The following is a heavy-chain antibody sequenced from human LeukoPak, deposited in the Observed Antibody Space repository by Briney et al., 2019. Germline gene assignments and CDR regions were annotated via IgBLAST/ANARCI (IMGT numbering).Heavy chain of an antibody. CDR2: INHSGST. CDR1: GGSFSGYY. Sequence: SETLSLTCAVYGGSFSGYYWSWIRQPPGKGLEWIGEINHSGSTNYNPSLKSRVTISVDTSKNQFSLKLSSVTAADTAVYYCARGRAFDGNSWSNEGGTGVGYWGQGTLVTASS. V-gene: IGHV4-34*01. CDR3: ARGRAFDGNSWSNEGGTGVGY. D-gene: IGHD6-13*01. J-gene: IGHJ4*02.